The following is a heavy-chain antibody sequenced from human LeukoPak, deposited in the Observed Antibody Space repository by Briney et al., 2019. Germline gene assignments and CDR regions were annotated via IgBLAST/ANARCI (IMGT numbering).Heavy chain of an antibody. V-gene: IGHV3-9*01. CDR3: AKGSYGDYLFTWFDP. CDR2: ISWNSGSI. J-gene: IGHJ5*02. Sequence: GRSLRLSCAASGFTFDDYAMHWVRQAPGKGLEWVSGISWNSGSIGYADSVKGRFTISRDNAKNSLHLQMNSLRAEDTALYYWAKGSYGDYLFTWFDPWGQGPLVTVSS. D-gene: IGHD4-17*01. CDR1: GFTFDDYA.